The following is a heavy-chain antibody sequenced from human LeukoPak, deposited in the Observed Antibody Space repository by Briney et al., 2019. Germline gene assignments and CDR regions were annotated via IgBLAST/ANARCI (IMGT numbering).Heavy chain of an antibody. V-gene: IGHV4-4*02. CDR2: ICHSGST. J-gene: IGHJ4*02. CDR1: GDSIGSIVC. CDR3: ARGPAPSYYNYVWGSYRRYYFDY. Sequence: SETLSLTCAVSGDSIGSIVCWSWVRQPPGKGLEWIGEICHSGSTNYNPSLKSRVTISVDTSKNQFSLKLSSVTAADTAVYYCARGPAPSYYNYVWGSYRRYYFDYWGQGTLVTVSS. D-gene: IGHD3-16*02.